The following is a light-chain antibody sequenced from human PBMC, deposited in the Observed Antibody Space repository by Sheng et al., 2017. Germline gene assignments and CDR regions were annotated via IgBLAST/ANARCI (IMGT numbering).Light chain of an antibody. CDR3: QQSSSFPPT. CDR2: AAS. V-gene: IGKV1-39*01. CDR1: QSISSY. J-gene: IGKJ1*01. Sequence: DIQMTQSPSSLSASVGDSVTITCRASQSISSYLNWYQQKPGKAPKLLIYAASSLQSGVPSRFSGSGSGTDFTLTISSLQPEDFATYYCQQSSSFPPTFGQGTKVEIK.